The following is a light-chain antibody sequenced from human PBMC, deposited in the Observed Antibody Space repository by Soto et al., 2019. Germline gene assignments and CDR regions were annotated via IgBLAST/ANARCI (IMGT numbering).Light chain of an antibody. CDR3: QQTYSTPHT. V-gene: IGKV1-39*01. Sequence: DIQMTQSPSSLSAYVGDRVTITCRASQTISNYLNWFQQTPGKAPKLLIHAASNLQSGVPSRFSGSGSGTEFTLTISRLQPEDLATYYCQQTYSTPHTFGQGTQLEIK. J-gene: IGKJ2*01. CDR1: QTISNY. CDR2: AAS.